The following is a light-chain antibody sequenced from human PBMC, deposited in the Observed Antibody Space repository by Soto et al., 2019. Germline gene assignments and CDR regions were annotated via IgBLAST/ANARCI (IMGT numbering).Light chain of an antibody. V-gene: IGLV2-14*01. CDR3: SLYTSENTYV. CDR1: SSDIGDYTH. Sequence: QSALTQPASVSGSPGQSITISCTGTSSDIGDYTHVSWYQQHPGKAPKLIIYEVSDRPSGVPDRFSGSKSGNTASLTISGLQAADEADYYCSLYTSENTYVFGTGTKLTVL. J-gene: IGLJ1*01. CDR2: EVS.